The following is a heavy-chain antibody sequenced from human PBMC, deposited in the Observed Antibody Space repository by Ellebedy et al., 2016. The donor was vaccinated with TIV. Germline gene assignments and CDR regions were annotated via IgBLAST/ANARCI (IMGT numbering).Heavy chain of an antibody. CDR2: MGSSISTT. Sequence: PGGSLRLSCAASGFTLSTYSMNWVRQAPGKGLEWVSYMGSSISTTYYADSMKGRFTISRDNAKNSLYLQMNSLRAEDTAVYYCAREGGSWLNHAFDIWGQGTMVTVSS. CDR1: GFTLSTYS. V-gene: IGHV3-48*04. D-gene: IGHD3-22*01. CDR3: AREGGSWLNHAFDI. J-gene: IGHJ3*02.